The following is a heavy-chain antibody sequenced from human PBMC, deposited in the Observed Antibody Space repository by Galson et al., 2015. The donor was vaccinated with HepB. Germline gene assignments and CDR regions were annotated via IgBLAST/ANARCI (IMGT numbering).Heavy chain of an antibody. D-gene: IGHD2-2*01. J-gene: IGHJ3*02. V-gene: IGHV3-23*01. Sequence: SLRLSCAASGFTFSSYWMSWVRQAPGKGLEWVSAISGSGGSTYYADSVKGRFTISRDNSKNTLYLQMNSLRAEDTAVYYCAKDLYCSSTSCYQRAFDIWGQGTMVTVSS. CDR1: GFTFSSYW. CDR3: AKDLYCSSTSCYQRAFDI. CDR2: ISGSGGST.